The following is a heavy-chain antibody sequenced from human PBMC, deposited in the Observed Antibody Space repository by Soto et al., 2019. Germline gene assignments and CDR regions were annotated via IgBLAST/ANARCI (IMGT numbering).Heavy chain of an antibody. V-gene: IGHV1-18*01. CDR1: GYTFSSYG. J-gene: IGHJ5*02. CDR3: ARHGEGEVLIVDWFDP. D-gene: IGHD2-21*01. Sequence: QVQLVQSGAEVKKPGASVKVSCKASGYTFSSYGIGWVRQAPGQGLEWMGWISGNNGKTNYAQKFQGRVTMTTDTSTRTAYMELRSLRSDDTAVYYCARHGEGEVLIVDWFDPWGQGTLVTVSS. CDR2: ISGNNGKT.